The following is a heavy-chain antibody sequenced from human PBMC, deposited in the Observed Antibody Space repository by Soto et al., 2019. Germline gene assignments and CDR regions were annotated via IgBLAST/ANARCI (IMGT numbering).Heavy chain of an antibody. CDR2: IWYDGSNK. CDR1: GFTFSSYG. J-gene: IGHJ5*02. V-gene: IGHV3-33*01. CDR3: ARDPLRAQQLVRWFDP. Sequence: PGGSLRLSCAASGFTFSSYGMHWVRQAPGKGLEWVAVIWYDGSNKYYADSVKGRFTISRDNSKNTLYLQMNSLRAEDTAVYYCARDPLRAQQLVRWFDPWGQGTLVTV. D-gene: IGHD6-13*01.